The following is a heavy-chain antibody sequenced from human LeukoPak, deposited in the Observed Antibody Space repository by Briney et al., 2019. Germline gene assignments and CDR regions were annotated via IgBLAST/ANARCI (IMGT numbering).Heavy chain of an antibody. D-gene: IGHD2-2*01. CDR2: IIPIFGTA. J-gene: IGHJ4*02. CDR1: GGTFSSYA. CDR3: ARDLRGYCSSTSCYLDY. Sequence: SGKVSCKASGGTFSSYAISCVRQAPGQGLEWMRGIIPIFGTANYAQKFQGRVTITADESTSTAYMELSSLRSEDTAVYYCARDLRGYCSSTSCYLDYWGQGTLVTVSS. V-gene: IGHV1-69*13.